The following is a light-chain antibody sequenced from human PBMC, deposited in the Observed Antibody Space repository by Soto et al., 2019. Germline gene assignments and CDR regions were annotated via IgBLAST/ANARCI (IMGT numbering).Light chain of an antibody. J-gene: IGLJ1*01. CDR1: SSNIGSNT. Sequence: QSVLTQPPSASGTPGQRVTISCSGSSSNIGSNTVNWYQQLPGTAPKLPIYSNNQRPSGVPDRFSGSKSGTSASLAISGLQSEDEADYYCAAWDDSLNAYYVFGTGTKVTVL. CDR3: AAWDDSLNAYYV. CDR2: SNN. V-gene: IGLV1-44*01.